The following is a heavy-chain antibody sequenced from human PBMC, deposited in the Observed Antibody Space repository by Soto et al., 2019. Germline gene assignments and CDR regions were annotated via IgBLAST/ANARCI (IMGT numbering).Heavy chain of an antibody. CDR1: GGSISGNS. J-gene: IGHJ6*02. V-gene: IGHV4-34*01. D-gene: IGHD2-2*01. CDR2: SYHSGST. Sequence: ETLSLTCAVYGGSISGNSWSWIRQSPWKGQEGCGESYHSGSTNYNPSLKSRVTISVDKSKNQFSLKLSSVTAADTAVYYCARDLIVVVPAATYYYYYGMDVWGQGTTVTVSS. CDR3: ARDLIVVVPAATYYYYYGMDV.